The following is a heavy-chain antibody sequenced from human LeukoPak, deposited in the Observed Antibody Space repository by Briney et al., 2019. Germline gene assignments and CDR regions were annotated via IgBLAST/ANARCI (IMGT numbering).Heavy chain of an antibody. CDR3: ARAYVDIVAPPPGAFAI. Sequence: PSETLSLPCTLSGGSITIYYCSCIRHPAGKGREWIGRIYTSGSTNYNPSLKSRVTMSVDTSKNPFSLPLRSVPAADTAVYYCARAYVDIVAPPPGAFAIWGQGTMVTVSS. CDR1: GGSITIYY. D-gene: IGHD5-12*01. CDR2: IYTSGST. V-gene: IGHV4-4*07. J-gene: IGHJ3*02.